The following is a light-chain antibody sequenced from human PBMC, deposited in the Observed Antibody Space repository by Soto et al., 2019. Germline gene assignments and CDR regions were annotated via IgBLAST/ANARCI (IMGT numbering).Light chain of an antibody. CDR1: QSVSSN. CDR2: GAS. Sequence: EIVLTQSPGTLSLSPGERATLSCRSIQSVSSNYLAWYQQKPGQAPRLIIYGASTRATGIPARFSGSGSGTEFTLTISSLQSEDFAVYYCQQYKNWPTWTFGQGTKVDIK. J-gene: IGKJ1*01. CDR3: QQYKNWPTWT. V-gene: IGKV3-15*01.